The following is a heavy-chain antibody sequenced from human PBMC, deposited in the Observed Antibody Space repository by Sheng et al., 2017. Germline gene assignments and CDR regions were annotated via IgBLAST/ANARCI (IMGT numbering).Heavy chain of an antibody. CDR1: GFSLRSHGVG. D-gene: IGHD1-26*01. CDR2: IFWDGDQ. V-gene: IGHV2-5*02. CDR3: AYCSLATKVGSDF. J-gene: IGHJ4*02. Sequence: QITLKESGPTLVRPTQTLTLTCTFSGFSLRSHGVGVGWIRQPPGKALEWLALIFWDGDQRYSSSLRNRLTIAKDTSRNQVFLTMTNMDPVDTATYHCAYCSLATKVGSDFWGPGTLVTVSS.